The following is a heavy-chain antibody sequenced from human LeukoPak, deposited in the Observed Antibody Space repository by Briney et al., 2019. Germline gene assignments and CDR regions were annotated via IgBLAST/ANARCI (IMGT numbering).Heavy chain of an antibody. CDR1: GFMFSNSG. CDR2: IKQDGSEK. Sequence: PRGSLCLSCAASGFMFSNSGVHWVRQAPGKGLEWVASIKQDGSEKFYVDSVKGRFNFSRDNAKNSLYLQMNSLRAEDTAVYYCARVQHWSYFDYWGQGTLVTVSS. D-gene: IGHD1-1*01. J-gene: IGHJ4*02. CDR3: ARVQHWSYFDY. V-gene: IGHV3-7*05.